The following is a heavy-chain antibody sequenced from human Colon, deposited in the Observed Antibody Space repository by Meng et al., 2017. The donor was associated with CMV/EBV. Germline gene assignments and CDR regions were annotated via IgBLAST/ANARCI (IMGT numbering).Heavy chain of an antibody. CDR3: ARKDIVGAAKHFDS. CDR2: ISSSGAYT. J-gene: IGHJ4*02. D-gene: IGHD5-12*01. V-gene: IGHV3-23*01. CDR1: GFAFSSYW. Sequence: SGFAFSSYWMPWVRQLPGKGLEWLSSISSSGAYTYYANSVKGRFTISRDNSKNTLYLQIDSLRAEDTATYFCARKDIVGAAKHFDSWGQGTLVTVSS.